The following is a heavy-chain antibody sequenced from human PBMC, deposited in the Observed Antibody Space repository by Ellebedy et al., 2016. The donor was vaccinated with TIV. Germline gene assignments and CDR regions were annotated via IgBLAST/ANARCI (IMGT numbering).Heavy chain of an antibody. Sequence: GESPKISCAASGFTFSSYEMNWVRKPLGKGLEWVSYINSGGSTIYYADSVKGRFTISRDNPKNSLYLQMNSLRAEDTDLYYCARGSGSGSYSQVDYWGQGILVTVSS. CDR2: INSGGSTI. J-gene: IGHJ4*02. V-gene: IGHV3-48*03. CDR1: GFTFSSYE. D-gene: IGHD3-10*01. CDR3: ARGSGSGSYSQVDY.